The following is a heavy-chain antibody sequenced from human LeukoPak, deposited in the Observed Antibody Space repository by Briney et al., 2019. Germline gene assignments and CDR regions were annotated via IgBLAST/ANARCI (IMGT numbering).Heavy chain of an antibody. CDR1: GFSFSTYW. Sequence: GGSLRLSCAASGFSFSTYWMSWVRQAPGKGLEWVGRIKNKIDGGTTDYAAPVKGRFTISRDDSKNTVYLQMNSLKSEDTALYYCNTDGDYGDYVDSWGQGTLVTVSS. V-gene: IGHV3-15*01. J-gene: IGHJ4*02. D-gene: IGHD4-17*01. CDR3: NTDGDYGDYVDS. CDR2: IKNKIDGGTT.